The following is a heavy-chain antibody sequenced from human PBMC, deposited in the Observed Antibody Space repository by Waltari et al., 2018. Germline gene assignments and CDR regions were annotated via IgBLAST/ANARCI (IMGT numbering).Heavy chain of an antibody. J-gene: IGHJ4*02. CDR1: GFTFSSYA. V-gene: IGHV3-7*05. CDR2: IKQDGSEK. Sequence: EVQLVESGGGLVQPGGSLRLSCAASGFTFSSYAMSWVRQAPGKGLEWVANIKQDGSEKYYVDSVKGRFTISRDNAKNSLYLQMNSLRAEDTAVYYCSRRRDGYNGGYSFDYWGRGTLVTVSS. D-gene: IGHD5-12*01. CDR3: SRRRDGYNGGYSFDY.